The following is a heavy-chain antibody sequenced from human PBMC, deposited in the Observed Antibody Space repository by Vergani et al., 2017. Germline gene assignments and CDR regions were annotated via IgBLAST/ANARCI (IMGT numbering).Heavy chain of an antibody. D-gene: IGHD6-13*01. V-gene: IGHV3-7*01. Sequence: EVQLMESGGGLVQPGGSLRLSCAASGFTFSNYWMSWVRQAPGKGLEWVANIKEDGSETFYVDSVMGRFTISRDNAKNSLYLQMNSLRAEDTAVYFCARLGLTASRREAPVFDYWGQGTRVTVS. CDR1: GFTFSNYW. CDR2: IKEDGSET. J-gene: IGHJ4*02. CDR3: ARLGLTASRREAPVFDY.